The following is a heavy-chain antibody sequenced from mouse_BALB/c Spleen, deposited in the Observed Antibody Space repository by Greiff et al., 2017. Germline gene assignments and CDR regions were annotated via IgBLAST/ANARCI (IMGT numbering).Heavy chain of an antibody. J-gene: IGHJ4*01. CDR1: GDSITSGY. D-gene: IGHD2-1*01. CDR2: ISYSGST. Sequence: EVQLVESGPSLVKPSQTLSLTCSVTGDSITSGYWNWIRKFPGNKLEYMGYISYSGSTYYNPSLKSRISITRDTSKNQYYLQLNSVTTEDTATYYCARYPHGNYGAMDYWGQGTSVTVSS. CDR3: ARYPHGNYGAMDY. V-gene: IGHV3-8*02.